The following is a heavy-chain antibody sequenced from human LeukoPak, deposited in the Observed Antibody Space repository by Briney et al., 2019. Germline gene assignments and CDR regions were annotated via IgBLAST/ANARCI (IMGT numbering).Heavy chain of an antibody. CDR1: GYTFTSYG. Sequence: ASVTVSFTASGYTFTSYGISWVRQAPGQGLEWMGWISAYNGNTNYAQKLQGRVTITTDTSTSTAYMELRSLRSDYTAVYYWARDKGRKGDGSGSYLDPDFDYWGQGTLVTVSS. V-gene: IGHV1-18*01. D-gene: IGHD3-10*01. CDR3: ARDKGRKGDGSGSYLDPDFDY. J-gene: IGHJ4*02. CDR2: ISAYNGNT.